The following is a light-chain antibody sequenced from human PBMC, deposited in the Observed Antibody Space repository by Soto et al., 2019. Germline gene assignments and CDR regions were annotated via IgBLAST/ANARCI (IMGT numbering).Light chain of an antibody. CDR2: GAS. Sequence: EIVLTQSPGTLSLSPGERATLSCRASQSVSSIYLAWYQQKPGQAPRLLIYGASSRATGIPDRFSGSGSGTDFTLTISRLEPEDFAVYYCQQYGGSLPVTFGGGTKVEIK. V-gene: IGKV3-20*01. CDR3: QQYGGSLPVT. J-gene: IGKJ4*01. CDR1: QSVSSIY.